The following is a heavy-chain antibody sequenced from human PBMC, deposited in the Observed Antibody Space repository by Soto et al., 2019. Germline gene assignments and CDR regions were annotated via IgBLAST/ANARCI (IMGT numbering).Heavy chain of an antibody. Sequence: SETLSLTCTVSGGSVSSGSYYWSWIRQPPGKGLEWIGYIYYSGSTNYNPSLKSRVTISVDTSKNQFSLKLSSVTAADTAVYYCARDGYSSGWLGYYYMDVWGKGTTVTVSS. CDR3: ARDGYSSGWLGYYYMDV. CDR2: IYYSGST. V-gene: IGHV4-61*01. CDR1: GGSVSSGSYY. D-gene: IGHD6-19*01. J-gene: IGHJ6*03.